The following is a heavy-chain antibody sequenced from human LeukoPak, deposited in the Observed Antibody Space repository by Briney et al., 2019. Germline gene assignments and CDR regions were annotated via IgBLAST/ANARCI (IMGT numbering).Heavy chain of an antibody. CDR1: EFTFSSYT. V-gene: IGHV3-21*01. CDR3: ARGGGNFDY. Sequence: GGSLRLSCAASEFTFSSYTINWVRQAPGKGLKWVSSISSTSTYISYVDSVKGRFTISRDNAKNSLYLQMNSLRAEDTAVYYCARGGGNFDYWGQGTLVTVSS. CDR2: ISSTSTYI. J-gene: IGHJ4*02. D-gene: IGHD2-15*01.